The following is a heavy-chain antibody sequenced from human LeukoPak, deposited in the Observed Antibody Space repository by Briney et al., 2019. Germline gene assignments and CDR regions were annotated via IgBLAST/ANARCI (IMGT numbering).Heavy chain of an antibody. CDR3: ARGIGSQLRSGWFDP. Sequence: GGSLRLSCAASGFTFSSYAMSWVRQAPGKGLEWVSVIYSGGNTYYADSVEGRFTMSRDNSKNTLDLQMNSLRAEDTAVYYCARGIGSQLRSGWFDPWGQGTLVTVSS. CDR2: IYSGGNT. D-gene: IGHD3-3*01. V-gene: IGHV3-66*01. J-gene: IGHJ5*02. CDR1: GFTFSSYA.